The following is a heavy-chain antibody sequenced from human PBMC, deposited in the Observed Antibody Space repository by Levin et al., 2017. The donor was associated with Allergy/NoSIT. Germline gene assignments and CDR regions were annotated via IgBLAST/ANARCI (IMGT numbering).Heavy chain of an antibody. CDR2: INQDGNEK. CDR1: GFSFSSYW. D-gene: IGHD3-22*01. CDR3: VIKVGYYPS. J-gene: IGHJ5*02. Sequence: PGGSLRLSCAASGFSFSSYWMSWVRQAPGKGLEWVANINQDGNEKYYVDSVKGRFTISRDNAKNSLYLQMNSLRAEDTAMYYCVIKVGYYPSWGQGALVTVSS. V-gene: IGHV3-7*01.